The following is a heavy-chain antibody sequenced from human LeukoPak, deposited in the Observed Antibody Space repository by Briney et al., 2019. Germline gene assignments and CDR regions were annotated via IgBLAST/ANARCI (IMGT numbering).Heavy chain of an antibody. J-gene: IGHJ6*03. CDR2: IYTSGST. V-gene: IGHV4-4*07. CDR1: GGSISSYY. CDR3: ARDRWFGDMDYYYYMDV. D-gene: IGHD3-10*01. Sequence: SETLSLTCTVSGGSISSYYWSWIRQPAGKGLEWIGRIYTSGSTNYNPSLKSRVTMSIDTSKNQFSLKLSSVTAADTAVYYCARDRWFGDMDYYYYMDVWGKGTTVTISS.